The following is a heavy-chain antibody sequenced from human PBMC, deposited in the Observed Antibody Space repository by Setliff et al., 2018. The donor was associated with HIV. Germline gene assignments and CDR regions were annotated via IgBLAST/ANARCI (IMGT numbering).Heavy chain of an antibody. CDR1: GGSISSSSYY. J-gene: IGHJ6*03. D-gene: IGHD3-10*01. CDR2: IYYSGAT. V-gene: IGHV4-39*01. Sequence: NPSETLSLTCTVSGGSISSSSYYWGWIRQPPGQGLEWIGSIYYSGATYYNPSLKSRVIISVDTSKNLFSLNLSSVRASDTAVYYCARGPVNWFYLDVWGKGTTVTVSS. CDR3: ARGPVNWFYLDV.